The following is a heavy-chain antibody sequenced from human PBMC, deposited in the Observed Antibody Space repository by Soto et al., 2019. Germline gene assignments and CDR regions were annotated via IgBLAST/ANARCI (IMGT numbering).Heavy chain of an antibody. CDR1: GYTFTSYG. J-gene: IGHJ6*02. CDR2: ISAYNGNT. CDR3: ARETSGSYFRYYYYYYGLDV. V-gene: IGHV1-18*04. D-gene: IGHD1-26*01. Sequence: ASVKVSCKASGYTFTSYGISWVRQAPGQGLEWMGWISAYNGNTNYAQKLQVRVTMTTDTSSSTAYMELRSLRSDDTAVYYGARETSGSYFRYYYYYYGLDVWAQGTTVPVSS.